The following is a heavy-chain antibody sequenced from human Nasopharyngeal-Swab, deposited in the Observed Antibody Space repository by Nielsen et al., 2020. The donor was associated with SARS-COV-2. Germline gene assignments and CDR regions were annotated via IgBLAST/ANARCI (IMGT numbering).Heavy chain of an antibody. CDR3: AKVPLYDILTGYYKWGFDY. V-gene: IGHV4-39*01. CDR2: IYYSGST. J-gene: IGHJ4*02. Sequence: WIRQPPGKGLEWIGSIYYSGSTYYNPSLKSRVTISVDTSKNQFSLKLSSVTAADTAVYYCAKVPLYDILTGYYKWGFDYWGQGTLVTVSS. D-gene: IGHD3-9*01.